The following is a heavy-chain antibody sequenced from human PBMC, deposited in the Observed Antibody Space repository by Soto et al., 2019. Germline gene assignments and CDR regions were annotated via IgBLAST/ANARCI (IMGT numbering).Heavy chain of an antibody. CDR2: MNSYRGNT. CDR1: GYTFSTYD. V-gene: IGHV1-8*01. Sequence: QVQLVQSGAEVKKPGASVKVSCKTSGYTFSTYDINWVRQAAGQWLEWMGWMNSYRGNTGDAQKLQGRVNMTRDNSISTDYMELRSLRSEDTAVYYCERCYPGGQDALEFWGQGTRVTVSS. D-gene: IGHD3-16*02. J-gene: IGHJ3*01. CDR3: ERCYPGGQDALEF.